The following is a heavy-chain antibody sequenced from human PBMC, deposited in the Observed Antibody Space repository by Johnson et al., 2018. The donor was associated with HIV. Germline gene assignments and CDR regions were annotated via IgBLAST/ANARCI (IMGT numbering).Heavy chain of an antibody. J-gene: IGHJ3*02. CDR1: GFTFSSYA. CDR3: ARVSSIAALWDAFDI. D-gene: IGHD6-6*01. Sequence: QVQLVESGGGVVQTGRSLRLSCAASGFTFSSYAMHWVRQAPGKGLEWVAIISYDGTNNYYADSVKGRFTISRDNSKNTLYLQMNSLRAEDTAMYYCARVSSIAALWDAFDIWGQGTMVTVSS. CDR2: ISYDGTNN. V-gene: IGHV3-30-3*01.